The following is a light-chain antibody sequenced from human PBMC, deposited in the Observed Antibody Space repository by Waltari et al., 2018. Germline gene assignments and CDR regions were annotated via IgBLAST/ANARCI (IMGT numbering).Light chain of an antibody. CDR2: GAS. Sequence: EIVLTQSPGTLSLSPGERATLSCRASQSVSRALAWYQQNPGQAPRLLIYGASNRATGIPDRFSGSGSVTDFSLIISRLEPEDFAVYYCQHYVSLPVTFGQGTKVEIK. CDR3: QHYVSLPVT. CDR1: QSVSRA. V-gene: IGKV3-20*01. J-gene: IGKJ1*01.